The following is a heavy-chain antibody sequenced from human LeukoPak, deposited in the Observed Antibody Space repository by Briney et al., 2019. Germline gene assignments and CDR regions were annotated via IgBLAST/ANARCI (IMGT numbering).Heavy chain of an antibody. CDR1: GFTFSSYW. V-gene: IGHV3-7*01. CDR3: ARGPHIVLMVYATKYYFDY. Sequence: GGSLRLSCAASGFTFSSYWTSWVRQAPGKGLEWVANIKQDGSEKYYVDSVKGRFTISRDNAKNSLYLQMNSLRAEDTAVYYCARGPHIVLMVYATKYYFDYWGQGTLVTVSS. CDR2: IKQDGSEK. D-gene: IGHD2-8*01. J-gene: IGHJ4*02.